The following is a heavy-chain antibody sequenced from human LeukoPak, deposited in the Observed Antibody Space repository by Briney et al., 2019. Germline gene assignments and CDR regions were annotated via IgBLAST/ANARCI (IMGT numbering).Heavy chain of an antibody. Sequence: GGSLRLSCAASGFTFSSYSMNWVRQAPGKGLEWVSSISSSSSYIYYADSVKGRFTISRDNAKNSLYLQMNSLRAEDTAVYYCARKPYDGYNYGVPLDYWGQGTLVTVSS. V-gene: IGHV3-21*01. J-gene: IGHJ4*02. D-gene: IGHD5-24*01. CDR3: ARKPYDGYNYGVPLDY. CDR2: ISSSSSYI. CDR1: GFTFSSYS.